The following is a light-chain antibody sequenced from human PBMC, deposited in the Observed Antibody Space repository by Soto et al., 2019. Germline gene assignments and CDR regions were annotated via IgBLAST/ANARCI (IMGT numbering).Light chain of an antibody. CDR2: DAS. Sequence: DIQMTQSPSTLSASVGDIVTITFRASQSISSWLAWYQQKPGKAPKLLIYDASNLHPGVPSRFRGSGSGTEFSFNITSLQPEDVATYYCQQYDDLPITFGQGTRLEIK. V-gene: IGKV1-5*01. CDR3: QQYDDLPIT. CDR1: QSISSW. J-gene: IGKJ5*01.